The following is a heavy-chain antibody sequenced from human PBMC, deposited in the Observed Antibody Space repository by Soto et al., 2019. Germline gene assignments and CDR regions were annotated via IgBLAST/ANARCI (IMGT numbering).Heavy chain of an antibody. D-gene: IGHD4-17*01. V-gene: IGHV2-5*02. CDR3: APVTPHDYGDYDPGTSHVFES. CDR1: GFSLSNSGVG. CDR2: IYGDNDK. J-gene: IGHJ4*02. Sequence: QITLKESGPSPVKPTQTLTVTCTFSGFSLSNSGVGVAWIRQPPGKALEWLTLIYGDNDKRYSPSLKTRLTITKDTTQHKLILTTTNMEPVHTATYYSAPVTPHDYGDYDPGTSHVFESSGQGPLVTVSS.